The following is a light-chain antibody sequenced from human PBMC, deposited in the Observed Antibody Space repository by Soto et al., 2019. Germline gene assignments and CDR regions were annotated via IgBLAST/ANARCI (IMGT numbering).Light chain of an antibody. CDR3: QPYNNWPLT. J-gene: IGKJ4*01. CDR1: QSVSSN. V-gene: IGKV3D-15*01. Sequence: EIVLTQSPGTLSLAPGERATLSCRASQSVSSNFLAWYQQKPGQAPRLLIYGASNRATGIPDRFSGSMSGPEFTLTINSLQSEDFAIYYCQPYNNWPLTFGGGTKVDIK. CDR2: GAS.